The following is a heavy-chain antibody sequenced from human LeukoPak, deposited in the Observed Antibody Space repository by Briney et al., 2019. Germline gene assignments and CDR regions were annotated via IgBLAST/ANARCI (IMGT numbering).Heavy chain of an antibody. Sequence: PGGSLRLSCAASGFTFSSYAMSWVRQAPGKGLEWVSIISGSGGSTYYADSVKGRFTISRDNSKNTLYLQMNSLRGEDTAVYYCAKSQDTAMSNSGYYGMDVWGQGTTVTVSS. J-gene: IGHJ6*02. CDR1: GFTFSSYA. CDR3: AKSQDTAMSNSGYYGMDV. CDR2: ISGSGGST. D-gene: IGHD5-18*01. V-gene: IGHV3-23*01.